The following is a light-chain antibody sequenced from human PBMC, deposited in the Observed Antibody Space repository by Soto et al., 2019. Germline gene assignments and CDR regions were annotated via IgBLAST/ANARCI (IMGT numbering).Light chain of an antibody. J-gene: IGKJ5*01. V-gene: IGKV1-39*01. CDR2: AAS. CDR3: QKSYITPVT. CDR1: QSIRRF. Sequence: DIQMTQAPSSLSASVGDRVTITCRASQSIRRFLNWYQQKPGKAPKLLIYAASSLESGVPSRVSGSGSGTGFTLNISSLHPEHFATYPCQKSYITPVTFGQRTRLEIK.